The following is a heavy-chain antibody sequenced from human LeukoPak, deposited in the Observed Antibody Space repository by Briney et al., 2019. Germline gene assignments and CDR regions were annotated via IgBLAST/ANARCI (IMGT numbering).Heavy chain of an antibody. V-gene: IGHV3-30*04. CDR2: IIYDGTNK. D-gene: IGHD1-26*01. Sequence: GGSLRLSCAASGFIFNTHAMHWVRQAPGKGLEWVAVIIYDGTNKYYGDSVKGRFTITRDNSKKTVYLQMNSLRAEDTAVYYCAKDVGYLGYTDVWGNGTTVTVSS. CDR1: GFIFNTHA. CDR3: AKDVGYLGYTDV. J-gene: IGHJ6*03.